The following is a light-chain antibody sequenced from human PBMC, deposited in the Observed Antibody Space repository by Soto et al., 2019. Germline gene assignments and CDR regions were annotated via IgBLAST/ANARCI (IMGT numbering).Light chain of an antibody. CDR3: QQYDNLPT. CDR1: QDISNY. CDR2: DAS. V-gene: IGKV1-33*01. J-gene: IGKJ5*01. Sequence: DIQMTQSPSSLSASVGDRVTITCQASQDISNYLNWYQQKPGKAPKLLIYDASNLETGVPSRFSGSGSGTDFTFPISSLRPEDIATYYCQQYDNLPTFGQGTRLEIK.